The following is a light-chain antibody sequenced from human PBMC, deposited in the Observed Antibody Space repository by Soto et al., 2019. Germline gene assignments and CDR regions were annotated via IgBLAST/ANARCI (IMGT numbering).Light chain of an antibody. J-gene: IGLJ2*01. V-gene: IGLV2-14*01. CDR2: EVS. Sequence: QSALTQPASVSGSPGQSITISCTGTSSDVGGYNYVSWYQQHPGKAPKLMIYEVSNRPTGVSNRFSGSKSGNTASLPISGLQAEDEADYYCSSYTSSSTLVFGGGTNLTVL. CDR3: SSYTSSSTLV. CDR1: SSDVGGYNY.